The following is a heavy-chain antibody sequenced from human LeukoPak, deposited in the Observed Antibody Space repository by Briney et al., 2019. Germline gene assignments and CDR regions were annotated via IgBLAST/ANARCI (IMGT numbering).Heavy chain of an antibody. D-gene: IGHD4-11*01. CDR1: GYIFTNYW. Sequence: GESLKISCKGSGYIFTNYWIAWVRQMPGKGLEWMGIIYPGDSDTTYSPSFDGQVTISADKSISTAYLQWSSLKASDTAMYYCARRAVSTEYSDYWGQGTLVTVSS. V-gene: IGHV5-51*01. J-gene: IGHJ4*02. CDR2: IYPGDSDT. CDR3: ARRAVSTEYSDY.